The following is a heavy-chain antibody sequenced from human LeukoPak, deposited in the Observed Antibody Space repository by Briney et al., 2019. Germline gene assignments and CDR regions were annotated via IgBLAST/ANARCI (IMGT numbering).Heavy chain of an antibody. Sequence: SETLSLTCTVSGGSISSYYWSWIRQPAGKGLEWIGRIYTSGSTGYNPSLKSRVTMSVDTSKIQFSLKLSSVTAADTVVYYCARVELRAAYFDYWGQGTLVTVSS. CDR3: ARVELRAAYFDY. CDR2: IYTSGST. D-gene: IGHD1-26*01. CDR1: GGSISSYY. J-gene: IGHJ4*02. V-gene: IGHV4-4*07.